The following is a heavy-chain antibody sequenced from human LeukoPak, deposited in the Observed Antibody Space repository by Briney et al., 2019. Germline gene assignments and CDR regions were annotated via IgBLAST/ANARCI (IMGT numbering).Heavy chain of an antibody. V-gene: IGHV1-69*13. CDR1: GGTFNSYS. J-gene: IGHJ6*02. Sequence: ASVKVSCKASGGTFNSYSFNWVRKAPGQGLEWMGGIIPIFGTANYAQKFQGRVTITADESTSTAYMELSSLRSEDTAVYYCARGYYYGSGSYYRRYYYYGMDVWGQGTTVTVSS. CDR3: ARGYYYGSGSYYRRYYYYGMDV. D-gene: IGHD3-10*01. CDR2: IIPIFGTA.